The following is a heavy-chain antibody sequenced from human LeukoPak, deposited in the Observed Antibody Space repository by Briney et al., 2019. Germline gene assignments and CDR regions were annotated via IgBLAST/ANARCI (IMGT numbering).Heavy chain of an antibody. Sequence: GGSLRLSCAASGFTFSSYSMNWVRQAPGKGLEWVSSISSSSSYIYYADSVKGRFTISRDNAKNSLYLQMNSLRAEDTALYYCAKDLAYYYDSSGLLDYWGQGTLVTVSS. V-gene: IGHV3-21*04. CDR2: ISSSSSYI. CDR1: GFTFSSYS. J-gene: IGHJ4*02. CDR3: AKDLAYYYDSSGLLDY. D-gene: IGHD3-22*01.